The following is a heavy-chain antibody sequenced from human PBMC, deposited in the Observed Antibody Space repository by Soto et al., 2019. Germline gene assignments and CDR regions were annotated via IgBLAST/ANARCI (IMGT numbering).Heavy chain of an antibody. V-gene: IGHV1-18*01. Sequence: ASVKFSCKASGYTFTSFGISWVRQAPGQVLECMVWMIADNGNTNYXXKLQGTVXXTTDTWTSLAXMELSXLRSDHTAVYYCARDRKGYSGSYYRYYYYGMDVXX. CDR1: GYTFTSFG. CDR2: MIADNGNT. CDR3: ARDRKGYSGSYYRYYYYGMDV. J-gene: IGHJ6*02. D-gene: IGHD1-26*01.